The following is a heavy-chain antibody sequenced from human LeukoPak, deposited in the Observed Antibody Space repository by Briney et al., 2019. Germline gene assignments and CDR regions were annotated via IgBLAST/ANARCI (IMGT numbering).Heavy chain of an antibody. CDR3: ARRPRGVRGVISAFDI. J-gene: IGHJ3*02. CDR2: INHSGST. V-gene: IGHV4-39*07. D-gene: IGHD3-10*01. CDR1: GGSISSSSYY. Sequence: SETLFLTCTVSGGSISSSSYYWGWIRQPPGKGLEWIGEINHSGSTNYNPSLKSRVTISVDTSKNQFSLKLSSVTAADTAVYYCARRPRGVRGVISAFDIWGQGTMVTVSS.